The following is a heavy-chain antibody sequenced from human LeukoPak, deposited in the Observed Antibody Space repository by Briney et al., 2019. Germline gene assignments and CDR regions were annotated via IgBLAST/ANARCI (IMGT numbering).Heavy chain of an antibody. CDR3: ARLFSGYYYG. Sequence: SQTLSLTCTVPGGSISSGDYCWSWIRQPPGKGLEWIGYIYYSGSTYYNPSLKSRVTTSVHTSKNQFSLKLSSVTAADTAVYYCARLFSGYYYGWGQGTLVTVSS. CDR1: GGSISSGDYC. CDR2: IYYSGST. D-gene: IGHD3-22*01. V-gene: IGHV4-30-4*01. J-gene: IGHJ4*02.